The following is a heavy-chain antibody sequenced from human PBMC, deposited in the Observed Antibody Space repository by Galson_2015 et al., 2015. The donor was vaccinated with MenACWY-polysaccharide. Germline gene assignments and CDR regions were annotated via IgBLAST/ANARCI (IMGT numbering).Heavy chain of an antibody. J-gene: IGHJ6*02. V-gene: IGHV3-30*04. CDR2: ISHDGRDK. Sequence: SLRLSCAASKFAFINYAMHWVRQAPGKGLEWVALISHDGRDKYYAESVKGRFTISRDQSTNTLFLQMSSLRPEDTAVYYCARRASPLALSKYYYYGMDVWGQG. CDR1: KFAFINYA. CDR3: ARRASPLALSKYYYYGMDV.